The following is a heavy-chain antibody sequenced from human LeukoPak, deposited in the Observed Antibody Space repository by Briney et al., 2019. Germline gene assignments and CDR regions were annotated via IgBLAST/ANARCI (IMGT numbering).Heavy chain of an antibody. Sequence: GGSLRLSCTASGFAFGDYAMSWIRQAPGKGLEWVGFIRSKAYGETADYAASVKGRFTISRDDSKAIAYLQMNSLKTEDTAVYHCTRDRGAYNLYDYWGQGTLVTVSS. V-gene: IGHV3-49*03. D-gene: IGHD1-1*01. CDR2: IRSKAYGETA. CDR1: GFAFGDYA. CDR3: TRDRGAYNLYDY. J-gene: IGHJ4*02.